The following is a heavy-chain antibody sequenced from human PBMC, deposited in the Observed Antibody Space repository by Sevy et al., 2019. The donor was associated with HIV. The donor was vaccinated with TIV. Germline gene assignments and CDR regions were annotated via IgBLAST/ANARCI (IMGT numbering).Heavy chain of an antibody. V-gene: IGHV3-49*03. CDR2: IRSKAYGGTT. D-gene: IGHD3-16*01. CDR3: TRDPGGRGLQVSDAFDI. CDR1: GFTFGDYA. Sequence: GGSLRLSCTASGFTFGDYAMSWFRQAPGKGLEWVGFIRSKAYGGTTEYAAYVKSRFTISRDDSKGIAYLQINSLKTEDTAVYYCTRDPGGRGLQVSDAFDIWGQGTMVTVSS. J-gene: IGHJ3*02.